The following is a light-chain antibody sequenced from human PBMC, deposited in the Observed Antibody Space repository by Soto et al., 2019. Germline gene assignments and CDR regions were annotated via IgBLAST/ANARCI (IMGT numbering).Light chain of an antibody. V-gene: IGKV1-9*01. Sequence: DIQLTQSPSFLSASVGDRVTITCRASQDISNFLAWFQQKPGRAPKHLVYAVFTLQSGAPSWFSGSGSGAEVSLIISSLQPEDFATYYCRQVDTYPRTFGEGTKVDIK. CDR1: QDISNF. CDR3: RQVDTYPRT. CDR2: AVF. J-gene: IGKJ4*01.